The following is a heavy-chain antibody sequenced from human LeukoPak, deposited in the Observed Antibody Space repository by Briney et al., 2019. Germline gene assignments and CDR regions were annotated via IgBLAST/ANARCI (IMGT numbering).Heavy chain of an antibody. CDR1: GEPFSGYN. J-gene: IGHJ3*02. V-gene: IGHV4-34*01. CDR3: ARIYGRQAFDI. CDR2: INHSGSS. D-gene: IGHD5-12*01. Sequence: SETLSLTCAVYGEPFSGYNWSWIRQTPGKGLERLGEINHSGSSKYNPSLKRRVTISVETSKKQSLLKLSSVTAADTAVYYCARIYGRQAFDIWGQGTMVTVSS.